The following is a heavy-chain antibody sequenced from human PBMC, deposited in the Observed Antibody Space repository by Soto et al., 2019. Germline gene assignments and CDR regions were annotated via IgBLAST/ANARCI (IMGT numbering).Heavy chain of an antibody. J-gene: IGHJ4*02. V-gene: IGHV4-61*02. D-gene: IGHD3-3*01. CDR1: GGSISSSNYY. CDR3: ARDDFWGGRTHDY. Sequence: QLQLQESGPGLVKPSETLSLTCTVSGGSISSSNYYWSWIRQPPGKGLEWIGRIYPSGSPNYNPSLKSRVTMSVDTSNNQFSLKLKLTSVTAADAAVYYCARDDFWGGRTHDYWGQGILVTVSP. CDR2: IYPSGSP.